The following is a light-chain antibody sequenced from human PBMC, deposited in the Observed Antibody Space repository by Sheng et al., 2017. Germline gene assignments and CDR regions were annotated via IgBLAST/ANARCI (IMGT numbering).Light chain of an antibody. J-gene: IGKJ2*01. V-gene: IGKV1-5*03. CDR3: QQSYTFS. CDR1: QSVSDW. CDR2: KAS. Sequence: DIQMTQSPSTLSASVGDRVTITCRASQSVSDWLAWYQQKPGKAPKLLIYKASRLEVGVPSRFSGSGSGTEFTLIISSLQSDDFATYYCQQSYTFSFGQGTKVEIK.